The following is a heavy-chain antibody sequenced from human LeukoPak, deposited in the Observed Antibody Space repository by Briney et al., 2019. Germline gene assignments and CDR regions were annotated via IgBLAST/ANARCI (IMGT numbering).Heavy chain of an antibody. D-gene: IGHD3-3*01. J-gene: IGHJ4*02. CDR1: GFTFSNAW. Sequence: NLGGSLRLSCAASGFTFSNAWMSWVRQAPGKGLEWVGHIKSKTDGGTTDYAAPVKGRSTISRDDSKNTLYLQMNSLKTEDTAVYYCATEYYGSLYNYWGQGTLVTVSS. CDR2: IKSKTDGGTT. CDR3: ATEYYGSLYNY. V-gene: IGHV3-15*01.